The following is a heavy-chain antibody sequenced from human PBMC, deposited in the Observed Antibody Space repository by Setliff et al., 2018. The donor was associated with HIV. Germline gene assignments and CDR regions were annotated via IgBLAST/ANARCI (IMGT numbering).Heavy chain of an antibody. J-gene: IGHJ4*02. D-gene: IGHD6-13*01. V-gene: IGHV1-69*13. CDR2: IIPIFGTA. CDR1: GGTFSSYA. CDR3: ARDDVFKSSSFDY. Sequence: GASVKVSCKASGGTFSSYAISWVRQAPGQGLEWMGGIIPIFGTANYAQKFQGRVTITADESTSTAYMELSSLRSEDTAVYYCARDDVFKSSSFDYWGQGTLVTVSS.